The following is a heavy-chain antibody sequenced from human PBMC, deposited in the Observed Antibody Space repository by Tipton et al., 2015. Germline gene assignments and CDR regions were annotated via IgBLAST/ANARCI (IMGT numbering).Heavy chain of an antibody. CDR3: ARDQRDYGDYMDAFDI. CDR2: INPSGGST. D-gene: IGHD4-17*01. J-gene: IGHJ3*02. V-gene: IGHV1-46*01. CDR1: GYTFTNYY. Sequence: QPVQSGAEVKKPGASVKVSCKASGYTFTNYYIYWVRQAPGQGLEWMGVINPSGGSTNYAQNFQGRVTMTRDSSTSTVFMELSSLRSEDTAVYYCARDQRDYGDYMDAFDIWGQGTMVTVSS.